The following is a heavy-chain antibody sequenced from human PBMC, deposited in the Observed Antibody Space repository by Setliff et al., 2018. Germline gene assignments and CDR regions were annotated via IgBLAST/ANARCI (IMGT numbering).Heavy chain of an antibody. CDR2: IYHSGST. V-gene: IGHV4-4*02. Sequence: SETLSLTCAVSGGSISSSNWWSWVRQPPGKGLEWIGEIYHSGSTNYNPSLKSRVTISVDTSKNQFSLKLSSVTAADTAVYYCASPSGSYVSDAFDIWGQGTMVTVSS. CDR3: ASPSGSYVSDAFDI. J-gene: IGHJ3*02. CDR1: GGSISSSNW. D-gene: IGHD1-26*01.